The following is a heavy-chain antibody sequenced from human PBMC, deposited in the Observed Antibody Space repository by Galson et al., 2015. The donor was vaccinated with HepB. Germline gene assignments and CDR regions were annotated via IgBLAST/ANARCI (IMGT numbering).Heavy chain of an antibody. CDR1: GFTFSDHY. CDR3: VRWLREDFDS. Sequence: SLRLSCAASGFTFSDHYMDWVRQAPGKGLEWVGRTRDRAHSDTTEYAASVKGRFTISRDDSKNSVYLQMNSLKTEGTALYYCVRWLREDFDSWGQGTLVTVSS. V-gene: IGHV3-72*01. J-gene: IGHJ4*02. CDR2: TRDRAHSDTT. D-gene: IGHD5-12*01.